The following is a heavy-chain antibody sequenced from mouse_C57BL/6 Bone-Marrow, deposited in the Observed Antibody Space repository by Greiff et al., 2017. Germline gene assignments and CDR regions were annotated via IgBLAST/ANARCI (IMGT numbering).Heavy chain of an antibody. CDR2: ISNLAYSI. V-gene: IGHV5-15*01. D-gene: IGHD2-2*01. J-gene: IGHJ4*01. CDR1: GFTFSDYG. CDR3: ARRGYGYYAMDY. Sequence: EVKLMVSGGGLVQPGGSLKLSCAASGFTFSDYGMAWVRQAPRKGPEWVAFISNLAYSIYYADTVTGRFTISRENAKNTLYLEMSSLRSEDTAMYYCARRGYGYYAMDYWGQGTSVTVSS.